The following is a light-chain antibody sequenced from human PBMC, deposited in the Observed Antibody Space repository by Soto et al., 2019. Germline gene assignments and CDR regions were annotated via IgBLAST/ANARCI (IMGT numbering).Light chain of an antibody. Sequence: DIQMTQSPSSLSASVGDRLTITCRASQGISKSLAWYQQRPGKAPKPLIYAASTLQCGVPSRFSGSGSGTHFTLTISSLQPEDFATYYCQLYYTAPETFGQGTKLEIK. CDR1: QGISKS. J-gene: IGKJ1*01. V-gene: IGKV1-27*01. CDR3: QLYYTAPET. CDR2: AAS.